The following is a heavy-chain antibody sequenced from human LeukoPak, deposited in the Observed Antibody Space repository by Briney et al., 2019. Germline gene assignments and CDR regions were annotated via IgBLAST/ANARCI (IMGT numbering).Heavy chain of an antibody. CDR3: ARPGSGTIGIDY. J-gene: IGHJ4*02. D-gene: IGHD3-10*01. Sequence: ASVKVSCKASGYTFTNYYMHWVRQAPGQGLEWMGWINPNSGDTNYAQKFQGRVTMIRDTSISTAYLQWSSLKASDTAMYYCARPGSGTIGIDYWGQGTLVTVSS. V-gene: IGHV1-2*02. CDR2: INPNSGDT. CDR1: GYTFTNYY.